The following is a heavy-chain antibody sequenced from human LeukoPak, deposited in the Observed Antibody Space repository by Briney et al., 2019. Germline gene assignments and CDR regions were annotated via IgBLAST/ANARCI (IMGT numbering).Heavy chain of an antibody. CDR1: GFTFSSYG. CDR3: ARAQTSGYYQNWFDP. Sequence: GRSLRLSCAASGFTFSSYGMHWVRQAPGKGLEWVAIIWYDGSNKYYADSVKGRFTISRDNSKNTLYLQMNSLRAEDTAVYYCARAQTSGYYQNWFDPWGQGTLVTVSS. V-gene: IGHV3-33*08. D-gene: IGHD3-22*01. J-gene: IGHJ5*02. CDR2: IWYDGSNK.